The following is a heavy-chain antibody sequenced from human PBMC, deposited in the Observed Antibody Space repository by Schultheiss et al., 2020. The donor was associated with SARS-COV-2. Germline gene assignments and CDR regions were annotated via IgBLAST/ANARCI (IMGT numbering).Heavy chain of an antibody. V-gene: IGHV4-4*02. CDR1: GGSISSSNW. CDR2: IYHSGST. D-gene: IGHD2-21*02. J-gene: IGHJ4*02. CDR3: ASRGGVVTAPHFDY. Sequence: SETLSLTCAVSGGSISSSNWWSWVRQPPGKGLEWIGEIYHSGSTNYNPSLESRVTISVDKSKNQFSLKLSSVTAADTAVYYCASRGGVVTAPHFDYWGQGTLVTVSS.